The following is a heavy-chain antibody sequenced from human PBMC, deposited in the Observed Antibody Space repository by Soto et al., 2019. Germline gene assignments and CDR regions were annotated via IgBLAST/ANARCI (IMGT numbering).Heavy chain of an antibody. Sequence: GGSLRLSCAASGFTVNHNYMSWIRQAPGKGLEWVSVISSGGTTNYADSVKGRFTISRDNSKNTLYLQMNSLRAEDTAVYYCARDYRIFQEGAYWGQGTLVTVSS. V-gene: IGHV3-66*01. J-gene: IGHJ4*02. CDR3: ARDYRIFQEGAY. CDR1: GFTVNHNY. D-gene: IGHD3-3*02. CDR2: ISSGGTT.